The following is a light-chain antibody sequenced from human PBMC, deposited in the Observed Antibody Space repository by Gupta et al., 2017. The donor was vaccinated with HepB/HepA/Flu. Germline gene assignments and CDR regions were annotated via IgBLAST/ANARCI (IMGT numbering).Light chain of an antibody. CDR1: QSVLYSSNNKNY. CDR3: QQDYSTPGT. V-gene: IGKV4-1*01. J-gene: IGKJ1*01. Sequence: DIVMTQSPDSLAVSLGERATINCKSSQSVLYSSNNKNYLAWYQQKPGQPPKLLIYWASTRESGVPDRFSGSGSGTXFTLTIXSLQAEDVAVYYCQQDYSTPGTFGXGTKVEIK. CDR2: WAS.